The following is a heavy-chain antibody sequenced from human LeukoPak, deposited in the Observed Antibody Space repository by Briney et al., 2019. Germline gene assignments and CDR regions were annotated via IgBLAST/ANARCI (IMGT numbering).Heavy chain of an antibody. Sequence: PSETLSLTCTVSGGSTSSDYWSWIRQSPGKGLGWVGYVYNSGDTGKNPSLKSRVTILLDTSKNQCSLKLTSVSAADTAVYYCARLKLGAYFDLWGRGTLVTVSS. D-gene: IGHD3-16*01. CDR3: ARLKLGAYFDL. V-gene: IGHV4-59*08. CDR2: VYNSGDT. CDR1: GGSTSSDY. J-gene: IGHJ2*01.